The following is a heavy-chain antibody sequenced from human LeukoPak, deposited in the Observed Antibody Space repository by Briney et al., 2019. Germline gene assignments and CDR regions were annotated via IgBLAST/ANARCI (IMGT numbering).Heavy chain of an antibody. D-gene: IGHD2-15*01. V-gene: IGHV3-74*01. CDR3: TRRVDATRGYDP. CDR1: GFSFSTYW. J-gene: IGHJ5*02. CDR2: INGDGSTT. Sequence: GGSLRLSCAASGFSFSTYWMHWVRQAPGEGLLWVSRINGDGSTTNYADSVKGRFTISRDNAKNTLYLQMNSLRAEDTAVYYCTRRVDATRGYDPWGQGTLVTVSS.